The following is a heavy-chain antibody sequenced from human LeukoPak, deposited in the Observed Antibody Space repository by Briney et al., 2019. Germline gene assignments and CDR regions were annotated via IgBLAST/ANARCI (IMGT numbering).Heavy chain of an antibody. CDR2: INHSGST. CDR1: GGSFSGYY. D-gene: IGHD3-16*01. Sequence: SETLSLTCAVYGGSFSGYYWSWIGQPPGKEVEWIGEINHSGSTNYHPSLKSRVTISVDTSKHQFSLKLSSVTAADTAVYYCARGLELRGGDDYWGQGTLVTVSS. J-gene: IGHJ4*02. CDR3: ARGLELRGGDDY. V-gene: IGHV4-34*01.